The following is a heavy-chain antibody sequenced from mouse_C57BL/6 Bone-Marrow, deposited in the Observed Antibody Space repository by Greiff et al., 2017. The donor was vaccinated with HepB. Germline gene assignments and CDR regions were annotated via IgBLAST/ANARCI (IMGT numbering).Heavy chain of an antibody. CDR2: ISNGGGST. J-gene: IGHJ4*01. V-gene: IGHV5-12*01. CDR1: GFTFSDYY. CDR3: ARRYYAMDY. Sequence: EVKLVESGGGLVQPGGSLKLSCAASGFTFSDYYMYWVRQTPEKRLEWVAYISNGGGSTYYPDTVKGRFTISRDNAKNTLYLQMSRLKSEDTAMYYCARRYYAMDYWGQGTAVTVSS.